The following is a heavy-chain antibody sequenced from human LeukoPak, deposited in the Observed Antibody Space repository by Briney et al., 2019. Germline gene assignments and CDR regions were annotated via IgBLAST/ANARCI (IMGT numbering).Heavy chain of an antibody. CDR3: AKDSKLRSYYYYYGMDV. D-gene: IGHD4-17*01. J-gene: IGHJ6*04. V-gene: IGHV3-30*18. CDR1: GFTFSSYG. CDR2: ISYDGSNK. Sequence: GGSLRLSCAASGFTFSSYGMHWVRQAPGKGLEWVAVISYDGSNKYYADSVKGRFTISRDNSKNTLYLQMNSLRAEDTAVYYRAKDSKLRSYYYYYGMDVWGKGTTVTVSS.